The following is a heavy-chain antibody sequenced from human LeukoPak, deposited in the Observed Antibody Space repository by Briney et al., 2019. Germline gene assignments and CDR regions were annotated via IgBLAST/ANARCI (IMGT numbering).Heavy chain of an antibody. V-gene: IGHV4-34*01. Sequence: PLETLSLTCAVSGGSVSGHYWNWIRQPPGKGLEWIGEINHGGSTNYNPSLKSRVTISVDTSKNQFSLKLSSVTAADTAVYYCARTRGGHGGAAAGTFFRRNWFDPWGQGTLVTVSS. D-gene: IGHD6-13*01. CDR1: GGSVSGHY. CDR2: INHGGST. J-gene: IGHJ5*02. CDR3: ARTRGGHGGAAAGTFFRRNWFDP.